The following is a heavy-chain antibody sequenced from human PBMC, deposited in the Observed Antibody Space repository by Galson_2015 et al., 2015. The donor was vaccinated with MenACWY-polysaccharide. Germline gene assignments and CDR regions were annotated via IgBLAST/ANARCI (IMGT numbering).Heavy chain of an antibody. CDR2: ISSDGSVK. CDR3: AKSLTPAGGNDLRSDP. CDR1: GFTFSSYG. J-gene: IGHJ5*02. V-gene: IGHV3-30*18. Sequence: SLRLSCAASGFTFSSYGMHWFRQAAGKGLEWVTIISSDGSVKYYGDSVKGRFTISRDNFKNTLYLQMNSLRTEDTALYYCAKSLTPAGGNDLRSDPWGQGTLVTVST. D-gene: IGHD4-23*01.